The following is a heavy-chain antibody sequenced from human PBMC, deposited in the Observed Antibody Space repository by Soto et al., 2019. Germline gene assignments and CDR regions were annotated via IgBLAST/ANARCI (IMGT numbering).Heavy chain of an antibody. V-gene: IGHV3-21*01. D-gene: IGHD5-12*01. CDR1: GFTFSSYS. J-gene: IGHJ6*03. CDR2: ISSSSSYI. CDR3: ARAPAIYEYPTYMDV. Sequence: GGSLRLSCAASGFTFSSYSMNWVRQAPGKGLEWVSSISSSSSYIYYADSVKGRFTISRDNAKNSLYLQMNSLRAEDTAVYYCARAPAIYEYPTYMDVWGKGTTVTVSS.